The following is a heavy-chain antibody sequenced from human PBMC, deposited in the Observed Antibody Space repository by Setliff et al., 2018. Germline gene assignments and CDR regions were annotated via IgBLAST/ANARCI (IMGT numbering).Heavy chain of an antibody. CDR1: GGTFRNYG. CDR2: TIPMFGTT. V-gene: IGHV1-69*05. Sequence: SVKVSCKATGGTFRNYGISWVRQAPGQGLEWMGGTIPMFGTTEYVQKFQGRLTIITDESTNTAFMQLSSLRSDDTAVYYCAREVLSTVVAWDYWGQGTLVTVSS. D-gene: IGHD4-17*01. J-gene: IGHJ4*02. CDR3: AREVLSTVVAWDY.